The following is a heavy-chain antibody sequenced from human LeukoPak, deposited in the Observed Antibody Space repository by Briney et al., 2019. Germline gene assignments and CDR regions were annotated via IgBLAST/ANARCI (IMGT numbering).Heavy chain of an antibody. CDR3: ARDLKYDYVWGSYRTPTHFDY. J-gene: IGHJ4*02. CDR2: ISAYNGNT. V-gene: IGHV1-18*01. Sequence: GASVKVSCKASGYTFTSYGISWVRQAPGQGLEWMGWISAYNGNTNYAQKLQGRVTMTTDTSTSTAYMELRSLRSDDTAVYYCARDLKYDYVWGSYRTPTHFDYWGQGTLVTVSS. CDR1: GYTFTSYG. D-gene: IGHD3-16*02.